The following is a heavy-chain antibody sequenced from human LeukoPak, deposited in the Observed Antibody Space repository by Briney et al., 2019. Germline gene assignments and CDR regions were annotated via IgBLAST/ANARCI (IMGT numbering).Heavy chain of an antibody. V-gene: IGHV3-30*02. CDR1: GFTFSSHG. D-gene: IGHD5-18*01. Sequence: GGSLRLSCAASGFTFSSHGMHWVRQAPGKGLEWVAFIRYDGSNKYYADSVKGRFTISRDNSKNTLYLQMNSLRAEDTAVYYCAKVAYSYGPHFDYWGQGTLVTVSS. J-gene: IGHJ4*02. CDR3: AKVAYSYGPHFDY. CDR2: IRYDGSNK.